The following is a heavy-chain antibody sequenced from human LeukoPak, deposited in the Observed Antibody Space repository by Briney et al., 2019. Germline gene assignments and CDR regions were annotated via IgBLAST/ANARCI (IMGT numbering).Heavy chain of an antibody. V-gene: IGHV1-8*01. Sequence: ASVKVSCKASGYTFTSYDINWVRQATGQGLEWMGWMNPNSGNTGYAQKFRGRVTMTRNTSISTAYMELSSLRSEDTAVYYCAREVTYYDFWSGYSYYYYYYMDVWGKGTTVTVSS. D-gene: IGHD3-3*01. CDR1: GYTFTSYD. J-gene: IGHJ6*03. CDR2: MNPNSGNT. CDR3: AREVTYYDFWSGYSYYYYYYMDV.